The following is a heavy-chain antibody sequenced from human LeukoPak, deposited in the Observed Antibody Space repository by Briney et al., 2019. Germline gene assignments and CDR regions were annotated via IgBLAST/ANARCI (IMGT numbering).Heavy chain of an antibody. Sequence: PGGSLRLSCAASGFTVSSNYMSWVRQAPGKGLEWVSVIYSGGSTYYADSVKGRFTISRDNSENTLYLQMNSLRAEDTAAYYCARGARDYIYYFDYWGQGTLVTVSS. J-gene: IGHJ4*02. CDR2: IYSGGST. CDR3: ARGARDYIYYFDY. CDR1: GFTVSSNY. V-gene: IGHV3-66*02. D-gene: IGHD4-11*01.